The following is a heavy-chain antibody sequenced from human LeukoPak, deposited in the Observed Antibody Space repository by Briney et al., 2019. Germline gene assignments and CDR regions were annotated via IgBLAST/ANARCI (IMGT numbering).Heavy chain of an antibody. CDR3: ARDWSGSGEDAFDI. D-gene: IGHD3-3*01. J-gene: IGHJ3*02. Sequence: GGSLRLSCAASGFTFSSYGMHWVRQAPGKGLEWVAVISHDGSHQNYADSVKGRFTISRDNSKNTLYLQMNSLRAEDTAVYYCARDWSGSGEDAFDIWGQGTMVTVSS. CDR2: ISHDGSHQ. V-gene: IGHV3-30*03. CDR1: GFTFSSYG.